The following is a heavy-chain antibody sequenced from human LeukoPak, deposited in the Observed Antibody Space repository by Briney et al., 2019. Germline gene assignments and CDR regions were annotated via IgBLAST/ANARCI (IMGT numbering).Heavy chain of an antibody. V-gene: IGHV1-69*02. J-gene: IGHJ4*02. Sequence: ASVKVSCKASGGTLSSYTISWVRQAPGQGREWMGRIIRILGIANYAQKFQGRVTITADKSTSTAYMELSSLRSEDTAVYYCARHYDSSGYPLDYWGQGTLVTVSS. CDR2: IIRILGIA. D-gene: IGHD3-22*01. CDR1: GGTLSSYT. CDR3: ARHYDSSGYPLDY.